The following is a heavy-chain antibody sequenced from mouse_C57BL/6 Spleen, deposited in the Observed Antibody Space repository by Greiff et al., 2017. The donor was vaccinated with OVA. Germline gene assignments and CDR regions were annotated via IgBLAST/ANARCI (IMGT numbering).Heavy chain of an antibody. CDR1: GYTFTSYW. Sequence: QVQLQQPGAELVKPGASVKLSCKASGYTFTSYWMHWVKQRPGQGLEWIGMIHPNSGSTNYNEKFKSKATLTVDKSSSTAYMQLSSLTSESSAVYYCARPTYYYGSSLYFDYWGQGTTLTVSS. CDR3: ARPTYYYGSSLYFDY. V-gene: IGHV1-64*01. D-gene: IGHD1-1*01. J-gene: IGHJ2*01. CDR2: IHPNSGST.